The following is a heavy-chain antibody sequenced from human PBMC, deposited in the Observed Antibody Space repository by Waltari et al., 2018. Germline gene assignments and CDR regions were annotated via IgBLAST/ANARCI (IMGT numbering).Heavy chain of an antibody. CDR3: TSDIAAAGFDY. D-gene: IGHD6-13*01. Sequence: ESGGGLVQPGRSLRLSCATSGFSLGDYGMTWVRQAPQKRLEWVGYIRKKAFGATTEFAASVKGRFSLSRDDSKGSIYLQMNSLTADDTAIYYCTSDIAAAGFDYWGQGISVTVSS. J-gene: IGHJ4*02. CDR2: IRKKAFGATT. CDR1: GFSLGDYG. V-gene: IGHV3-49*04.